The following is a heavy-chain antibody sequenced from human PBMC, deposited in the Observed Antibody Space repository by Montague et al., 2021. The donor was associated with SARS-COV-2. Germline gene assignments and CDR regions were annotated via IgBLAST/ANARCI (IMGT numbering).Heavy chain of an antibody. CDR1: GGFISSSY. Sequence: SETLSLTCTVPGGFISSSYWSWIRQPPGKGLEWIGYIYHSGNTNYNPSLKSRVTISIDTSRNQSSLSLSSMTAADKAVYLCARDLLPPRTAIKTNFFGLDVWGQGTTVIVSS. V-gene: IGHV4-59*01. D-gene: IGHD2-21*02. CDR2: IYHSGNT. CDR3: ARDLLPPRTAIKTNFFGLDV. J-gene: IGHJ6*02.